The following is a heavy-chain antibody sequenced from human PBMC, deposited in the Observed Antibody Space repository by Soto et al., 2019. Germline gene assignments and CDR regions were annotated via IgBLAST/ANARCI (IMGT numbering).Heavy chain of an antibody. V-gene: IGHV4-59*01. D-gene: IGHD3-22*01. CDR1: GGSISSYY. CDR3: ARDSSGNYQMGGFDY. J-gene: IGHJ4*02. CDR2: IYYSGST. Sequence: SETLSLTCTVSGGSISSYYWSWIRQPPGKGLEWIGYIYYSGSTNYNPSLKSRVTISVDTSKNQFYLKLSSVTAADTAVYYCARDSSGNYQMGGFDYWGQGTLVTVSS.